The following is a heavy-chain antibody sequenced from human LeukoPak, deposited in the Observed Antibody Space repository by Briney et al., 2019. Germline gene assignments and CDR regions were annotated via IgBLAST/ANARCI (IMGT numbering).Heavy chain of an antibody. Sequence: PSETLSLTCTVSGGSISGSSYYWGWIRQPPGKGLEWIGSIYYSGSTYYNPSLKSRVTISVDTSKNQFSLKLSSVTAADTAVYYCASRIAVAGTDYFDHWGQGTLVTVSS. CDR3: ASRIAVAGTDYFDH. V-gene: IGHV4-39*01. D-gene: IGHD6-19*01. J-gene: IGHJ4*02. CDR2: IYYSGST. CDR1: GGSISGSSYY.